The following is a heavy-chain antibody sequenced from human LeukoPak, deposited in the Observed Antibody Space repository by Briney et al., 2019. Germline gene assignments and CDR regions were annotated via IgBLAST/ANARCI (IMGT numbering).Heavy chain of an antibody. J-gene: IGHJ4*02. CDR2: ISGSGEST. Sequence: GGSLRLSCAASGFTFSSFAMTWVRQAPGKGLEWVSGISGSGESTYYADSVTGRFTISRDNSKNTVYVQMNSLRAEDTAVYYCAKGPGYYVSGSYYRADYWGQGTLVTVSS. CDR3: AKGPGYYVSGSYYRADY. CDR1: GFTFSSFA. D-gene: IGHD3-10*01. V-gene: IGHV3-23*01.